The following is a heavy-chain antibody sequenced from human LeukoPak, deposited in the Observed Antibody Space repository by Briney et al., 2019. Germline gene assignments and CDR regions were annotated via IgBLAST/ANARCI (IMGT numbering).Heavy chain of an antibody. CDR2: IYYSGTT. CDR1: GDSLSDYY. J-gene: IGHJ4*02. D-gene: IGHD3-9*01. Sequence: GSLRLSCTVSGDSLSDYYWTWIRQPPGKGLEYIGYIYYSGTTKYNPSLRSRVTMSVDTSKNQFSLKLTSVTAADTAVYYCARQKRYFGNCDYWGQGTLVTVSS. V-gene: IGHV4-59*01. CDR3: ARQKRYFGNCDY.